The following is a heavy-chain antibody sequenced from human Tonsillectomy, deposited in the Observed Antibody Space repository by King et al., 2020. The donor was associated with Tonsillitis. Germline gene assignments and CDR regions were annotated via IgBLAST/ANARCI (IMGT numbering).Heavy chain of an antibody. CDR1: GFIFSDYS. V-gene: IGHV3-48*02. J-gene: IGHJ4*02. D-gene: IGHD3-9*01. Sequence: VQLVESGGGLVQPGGSLRLSCAASGFIFSDYSLNWVRQAPGKGLEWVAYIRSSDSIIGYADSAKGRFTVSRDNAKNSLYLHMNSLRDEDTAVYYCARDHDWAFDYWGQGTLVTVSS. CDR3: ARDHDWAFDY. CDR2: IRSSDSII.